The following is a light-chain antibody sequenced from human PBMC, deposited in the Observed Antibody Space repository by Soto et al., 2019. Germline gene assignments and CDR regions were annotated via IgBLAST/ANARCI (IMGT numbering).Light chain of an antibody. CDR3: QQGDSFPLT. Sequence: DIQMTQSPSSVSASVGDRVTITCRASQGISTWLAWFQQKPGEAPRLLIYTASTLHSGVPSRFSGSGSGTDFTLTISSLQPEDFTTYYCQQGDSFPLTFGGGTKVEIK. V-gene: IGKV1-12*01. CDR2: TAS. CDR1: QGISTW. J-gene: IGKJ4*01.